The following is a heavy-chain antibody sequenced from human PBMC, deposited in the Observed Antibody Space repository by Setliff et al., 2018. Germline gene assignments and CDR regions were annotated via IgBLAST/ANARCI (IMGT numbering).Heavy chain of an antibody. CDR1: GDSISSATNY. J-gene: IGHJ4*02. V-gene: IGHV4-61*09. CDR3: ARSLGSGSYYNSRPFYSDY. CDR2: IDPSGNT. Sequence: SETLSLTCTVSGDSISSATNYWSWIRQPAGRGLEWIGHIDPSGNTNYHPSLKSRVTISGDTSKNQFSLKLTSVTAADTAVYFCARSLGSGSYYNSRPFYSDYGGQGTLVTGSS. D-gene: IGHD3-10*01.